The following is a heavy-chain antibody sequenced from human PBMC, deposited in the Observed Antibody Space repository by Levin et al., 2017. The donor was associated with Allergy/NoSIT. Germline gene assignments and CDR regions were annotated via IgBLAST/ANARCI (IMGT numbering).Heavy chain of an antibody. J-gene: IGHJ4*02. V-gene: IGHV3-64*01. CDR1: GFTFSSYA. CDR2: ISSNGGST. Sequence: PGGSLRLSCAASGFTFSSYAMHWVRQAPGKGLEYVSAISSNGGSTYYANSVKGRFTISRDNSKNTLYLQMGSLRAEDMAVYYCARGQQLVPDYWGQGTLVTVSS. CDR3: ARGQQLVPDY. D-gene: IGHD6-13*01.